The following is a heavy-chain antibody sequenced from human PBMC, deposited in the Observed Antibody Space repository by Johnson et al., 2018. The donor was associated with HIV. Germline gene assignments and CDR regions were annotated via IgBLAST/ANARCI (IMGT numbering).Heavy chain of an antibody. CDR1: GFTFSSYW. J-gene: IGHJ3*02. CDR2: LNEGGSQK. Sequence: EQLVESGGGLVQPGGSLRLSCAASGFTFSSYWMSWVRQAPGKGLEWVATLNEGGSQKYYVDAVKGRFTISRDNAKNSLYLQMNSLRAEDTAVYYCARELRGGHTDAFDIWGQGTLVTVSS. D-gene: IGHD5-18*01. CDR3: ARELRGGHTDAFDI. V-gene: IGHV3-7*01.